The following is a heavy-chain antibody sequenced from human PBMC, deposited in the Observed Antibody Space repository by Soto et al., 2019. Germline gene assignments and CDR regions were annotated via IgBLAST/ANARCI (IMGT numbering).Heavy chain of an antibody. CDR2: IDPNSGGT. Sequence: GASVKVSCKASGYTFTGYYMHWVRQAPGQGLEWMGWIDPNSGGTNYAQKFQGWVTMTRDTSISTAYMELSRLRSDDTAVYYCARAMVRGVHYYYYGMDVWGQGTTVTAP. CDR1: GYTFTGYY. V-gene: IGHV1-2*04. CDR3: ARAMVRGVHYYYYGMDV. D-gene: IGHD3-10*01. J-gene: IGHJ6*02.